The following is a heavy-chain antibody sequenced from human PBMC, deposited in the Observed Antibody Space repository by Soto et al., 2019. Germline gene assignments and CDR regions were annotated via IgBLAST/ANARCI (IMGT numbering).Heavy chain of an antibody. J-gene: IGHJ6*03. CDR3: ARGTSHFYYCMDV. V-gene: IGHV3-33*01. D-gene: IGHD3-16*01. Sequence: QVQLVEPGGGVAQPGTSLRLSCTASGFKFSYYGMHWVRKVPGKGLEWVAVIWYDGGRDYYSDSVEGRFTSSRDNVKNTVYLEMNSLRVEDTAVYYCARGTSHFYYCMDVWGEGTTVT. CDR2: IWYDGGRD. CDR1: GFKFSYYG.